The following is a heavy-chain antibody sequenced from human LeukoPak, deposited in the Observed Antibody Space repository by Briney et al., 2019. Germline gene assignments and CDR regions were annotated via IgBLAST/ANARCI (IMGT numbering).Heavy chain of an antibody. CDR2: IYPGDSDT. V-gene: IGHV5-51*01. J-gene: IGHJ2*01. D-gene: IGHD6-6*01. CDR3: ARMPPSGPSRPNWYFDL. Sequence: GGSLRLSCAASGYSFTSYWIGWVRQMPGKGLEWMGIIYPGDSDTRYSPSFQGQVTISADKSISTAYLQWSSLKASDTAIYFCARMPPSGPSRPNWYFDLWGRGTLVTVSS. CDR1: GYSFTSYW.